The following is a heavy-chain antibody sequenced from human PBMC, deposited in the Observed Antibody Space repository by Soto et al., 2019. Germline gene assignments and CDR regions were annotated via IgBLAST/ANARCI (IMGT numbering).Heavy chain of an antibody. Sequence: PSETLSLTCAVYGGSFSGYYWSWIRQPPGKGLEWIGEINHSVSTNYNPSLKSRVTISVDTSKNQFSLKLSSVTAADTAVYYCARLGWIEARPPYYGMDVWGQGTRVTVSS. D-gene: IGHD6-6*01. J-gene: IGHJ6*02. CDR2: INHSVST. V-gene: IGHV4-34*01. CDR3: ARLGWIEARPPYYGMDV. CDR1: GGSFSGYY.